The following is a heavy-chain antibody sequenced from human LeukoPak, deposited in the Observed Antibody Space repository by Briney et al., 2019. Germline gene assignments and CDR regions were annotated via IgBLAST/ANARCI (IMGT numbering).Heavy chain of an antibody. CDR1: GFTFSGYS. CDR3: ARDLVPAAIYERNWFDP. Sequence: PGGSLRLSCAASGFTFSGYSMNWVRQAPGKGLEWISSISSSSSYIYYADSVKGRFTISRDNAKNSLYLQMNSLRAEDTAVYYCARDLVPAAIYERNWFDPWGQGTLVTVSS. D-gene: IGHD2-2*02. CDR2: ISSSSSYI. V-gene: IGHV3-21*01. J-gene: IGHJ5*02.